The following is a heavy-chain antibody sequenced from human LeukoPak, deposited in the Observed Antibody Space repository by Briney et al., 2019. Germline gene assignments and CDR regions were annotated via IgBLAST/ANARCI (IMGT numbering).Heavy chain of an antibody. CDR2: IRSKTHSGAT. CDR3: SRGYSYGYH. V-gene: IGHV3-49*03. D-gene: IGHD5-18*01. Sequence: GGTLRLSCTASGFTFGDYAMSWFRRAPGKGLEWLGFIRSKTHSGATEYAASVRGRFTLSRDDSKSIAYLQMNSLKTEDTAMYYCSRGYSYGYHWGQGTLVTVSS. J-gene: IGHJ5*02. CDR1: GFTFGDYA.